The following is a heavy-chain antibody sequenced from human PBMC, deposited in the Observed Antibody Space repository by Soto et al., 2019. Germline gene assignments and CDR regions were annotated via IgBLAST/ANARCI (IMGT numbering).Heavy chain of an antibody. CDR2: INPNSGAT. CDR1: GYTFTGYL. V-gene: IGHV1-2*02. J-gene: IGHJ5*02. CDR3: ARGGGTILAPLP. Sequence: GASVKVSCKAFGYTFTGYLMHWVRKAPGQGLEWLGWINPNSGATKYAQKFQGRVTLTRDTAINTAYMELSMLRSDDTAVYYCARGGGTILAPLPWGQGTLVTVAS. D-gene: IGHD3-3*01.